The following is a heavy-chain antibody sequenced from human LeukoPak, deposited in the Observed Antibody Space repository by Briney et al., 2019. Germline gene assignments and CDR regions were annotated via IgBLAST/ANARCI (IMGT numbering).Heavy chain of an antibody. J-gene: IGHJ4*02. CDR1: GITFSSYG. CDR3: AKGVHSGNSGPIDY. Sequence: GGSLRLSCAASGITFSSYGMRWVRQAPAKGLECISVISDSGGSTYYAGSVRGRFTISRDNSKNTLYLQMNSLRVEDTAVYYCAKGVHSGNSGPIDYWGQGTLVTVSS. CDR2: ISDSGGST. V-gene: IGHV3-23*01. D-gene: IGHD1-26*01.